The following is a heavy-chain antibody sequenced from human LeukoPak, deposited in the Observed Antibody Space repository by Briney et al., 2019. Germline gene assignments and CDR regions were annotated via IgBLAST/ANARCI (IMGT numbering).Heavy chain of an antibody. CDR1: GFTFSNAW. Sequence: PGRSLRLSCAASGFTFSNAWMNWVRQAPGKGLEWVGRIKSKTDGGTTDYAAPVKGRFTISRDVSKNTLYLQMNSLKTEDTAVYYCTTEPRPIVVVVAATVPDYWGQGTLVTVSS. CDR3: TTEPRPIVVVVAATVPDY. J-gene: IGHJ4*02. V-gene: IGHV3-15*07. D-gene: IGHD2-15*01. CDR2: IKSKTDGGTT.